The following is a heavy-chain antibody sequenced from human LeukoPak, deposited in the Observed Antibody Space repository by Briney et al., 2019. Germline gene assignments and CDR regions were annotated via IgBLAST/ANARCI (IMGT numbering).Heavy chain of an antibody. CDR2: ISYDGTNK. CDR3: ARDTQIYCSSTSCYPFDY. V-gene: IGHV3-30-3*01. J-gene: IGHJ4*02. D-gene: IGHD2-2*01. CDR1: GFTFSSYS. Sequence: PGRSLRLSCAASGFTFSSYSMHWVRQAPGKGLEWVAVISYDGTNKYYGDSVKGRFTISRDNSKNALYLQMNSLRAEDTAVYYCARDTQIYCSSTSCYPFDYWGQGTLVTVSS.